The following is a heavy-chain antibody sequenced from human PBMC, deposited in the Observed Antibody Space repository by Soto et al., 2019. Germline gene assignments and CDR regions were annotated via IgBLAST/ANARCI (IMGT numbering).Heavy chain of an antibody. CDR3: ANDIFSGSSQGPY. J-gene: IGHJ4*02. D-gene: IGHD3-10*01. V-gene: IGHV1-24*01. Sequence: AXVKVSCKVSGYTLTELSMHWVRQAPGKGLEWMGGFDPEDGETIYAQKFQGRVTMTEDTSTDTAYMELSSLRSEDTAVYYCANDIFSGSSQGPYWGQGTLVTVS. CDR2: FDPEDGET. CDR1: GYTLTELS.